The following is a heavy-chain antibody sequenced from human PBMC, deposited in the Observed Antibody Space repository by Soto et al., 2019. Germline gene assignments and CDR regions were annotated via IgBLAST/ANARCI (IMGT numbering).Heavy chain of an antibody. J-gene: IGHJ4*02. D-gene: IGHD6-6*01. V-gene: IGHV4-39*01. Sequence: QLQLQESGPGLVKPSETLSLTCTVSGGSISSSSYYWGWIRQPPGKGLEWIGSIYYSGSTYYNPSLKSRVTISVDTSKNQFSLKLSSVTAADTAVYYCARHRGMYSSSSEFDYWGQGTLVTVSS. CDR1: GGSISSSSYY. CDR2: IYYSGST. CDR3: ARHRGMYSSSSEFDY.